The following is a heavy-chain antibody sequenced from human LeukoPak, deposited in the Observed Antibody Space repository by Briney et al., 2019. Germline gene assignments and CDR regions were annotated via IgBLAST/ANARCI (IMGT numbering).Heavy chain of an antibody. V-gene: IGHV3-23*01. CDR1: GFTFSSYA. Sequence: GGSLRLSCAASGFTFSSYAMSWVRQAPGKGLERVSAISGSGGSTYYADSVKGRFTISRDNSKNTLYLQMNSLRADDTAVYFCARDQGSLTRSWYTGYWGQGTQVTVSS. J-gene: IGHJ4*02. D-gene: IGHD6-13*01. CDR2: ISGSGGST. CDR3: ARDQGSLTRSWYTGY.